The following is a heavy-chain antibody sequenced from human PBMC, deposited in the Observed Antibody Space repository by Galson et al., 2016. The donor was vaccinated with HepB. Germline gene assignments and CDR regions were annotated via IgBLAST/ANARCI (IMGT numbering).Heavy chain of an antibody. J-gene: IGHJ6*02. CDR3: AKDHSPRGGFGDFFHHYYGMDV. Sequence: LRLSCAASGFTFRSYDMHWVRQPPGKGLEWVSVISSAGTNTYYTDSVKGPFTISRDNSKSTVFLQIDSLRAEDTAVYYCAKDHSPRGGFGDFFHHYYGMDVWGQGTTVSGS. CDR2: ISSAGTNT. V-gene: IGHV3-30*18. CDR1: GFTFRSYD. D-gene: IGHD3-10*01.